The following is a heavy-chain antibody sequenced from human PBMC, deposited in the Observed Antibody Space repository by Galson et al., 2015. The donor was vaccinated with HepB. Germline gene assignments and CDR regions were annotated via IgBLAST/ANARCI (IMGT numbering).Heavy chain of an antibody. CDR2: IIPILGIA. D-gene: IGHD3-10*01. Sequence: SVKVSCKASGGTFSSYTISWVRQAPGQGLEWMGRIIPILGIANYAQKFQGRVTITADKSTSTAYMELSSLRSEDTAVYYCASPYGSGSWDFDYWGQGTPVTVSS. CDR1: GGTFSSYT. J-gene: IGHJ4*02. V-gene: IGHV1-69*02. CDR3: ASPYGSGSWDFDY.